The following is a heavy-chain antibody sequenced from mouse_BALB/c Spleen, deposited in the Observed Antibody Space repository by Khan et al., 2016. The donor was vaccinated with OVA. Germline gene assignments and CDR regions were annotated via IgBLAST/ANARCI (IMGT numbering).Heavy chain of an antibody. J-gene: IGHJ2*01. D-gene: IGHD2-14*01. CDR1: GYTLTSYY. CDR3: AKNYRYDVYFDY. CDR2: IYPVDGSS. V-gene: IGHV1S56*01. Sequence: QVRLQQSGPELVRPGASVKMSCKASGYTLTSYYIHWVKQRPGQGLEWIGWIYPVDGSSKYNEKFKGKSTLTADKSSSTAYMELRSLTSEDSAVYYCAKNYRYDVYFDYWGQGTTLAVSS.